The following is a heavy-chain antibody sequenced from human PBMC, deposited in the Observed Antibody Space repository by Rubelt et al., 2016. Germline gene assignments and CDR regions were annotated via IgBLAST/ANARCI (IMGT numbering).Heavy chain of an antibody. CDR3: ARSSGTTVTTVDY. Sequence: EVQLVQSGAEVKKPGESLRISCKGSGYSCTSYWFSWVRQMPGKGLAWMGRNAPSDTYTNYSPPLQGHVTISAGKSISTAYLQWSSLRATDTAMYYCARSSGTTVTTVDYWGQGTLVTVSS. J-gene: IGHJ4*02. D-gene: IGHD4-17*01. V-gene: IGHV5-10-1*03. CDR1: GYSCTSYW. CDR2: NAPSDTYT.